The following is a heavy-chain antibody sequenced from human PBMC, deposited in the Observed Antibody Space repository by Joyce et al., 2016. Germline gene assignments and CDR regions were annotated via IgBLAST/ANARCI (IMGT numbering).Heavy chain of an antibody. V-gene: IGHV2-70*01. D-gene: IGHD5-18*01. CDR2: IDWEEDK. Sequence: QVPLRESGPALVKPTQTVTLTCDFSGFSLTTSGVSVGWIRQPPGKALEWLALIDWEEDKYFLTSLKTRLSISKDTAKNQVVLTMTNVGPVDTGTYYGARMTGRQHSYGLFDSWGQGTPVTVSP. CDR1: GFSLTTSGVS. J-gene: IGHJ4*02. CDR3: ARMTGRQHSYGLFDS.